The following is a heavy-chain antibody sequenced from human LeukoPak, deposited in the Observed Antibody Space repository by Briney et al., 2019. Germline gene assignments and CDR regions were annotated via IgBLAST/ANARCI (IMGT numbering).Heavy chain of an antibody. V-gene: IGHV4-39*01. Sequence: PSETLSLTCTVSGGAISSSSYYWGWIRQPPGKGLEWIGSIYYSGRTYYNPSLKSRVTISVDTSKNQFSLKLSSVTAADTAVYYCALGAPGPNYWGQGTLVTVSS. D-gene: IGHD3-10*01. J-gene: IGHJ4*02. CDR1: GGAISSSSYY. CDR3: ALGAPGPNY. CDR2: IYYSGRT.